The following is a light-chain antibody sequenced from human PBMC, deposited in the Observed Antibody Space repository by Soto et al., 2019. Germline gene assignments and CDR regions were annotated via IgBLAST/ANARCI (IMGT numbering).Light chain of an antibody. CDR1: ENVRTF. J-gene: IGKJ4*01. Sequence: VLTQSPATLSLSPGERATLSCRASENVRTFVDWYQQKPGQAPRLLIYGASNRATDIPARFSGSGSGTDFTLTISNLEPEDFAVYYCQQRSNWPPRLTFGGGTKVEIK. CDR3: QQRSNWPPRLT. CDR2: GAS. V-gene: IGKV3-11*01.